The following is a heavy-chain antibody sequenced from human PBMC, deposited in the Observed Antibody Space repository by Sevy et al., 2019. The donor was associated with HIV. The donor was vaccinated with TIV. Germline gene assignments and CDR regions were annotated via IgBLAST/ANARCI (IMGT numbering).Heavy chain of an antibody. CDR1: GFTFSSYW. CDR3: ARSTNSAALDY. CDR2: IKQDGGAQ. V-gene: IGHV3-7*01. D-gene: IGHD2-2*01. J-gene: IGHJ4*02. Sequence: GGYLRLSCAVSGFTFSSYWMSWVRQAPGKGLEWVANIKQDGGAQYYLDSVKGRFAISRDNAKNSLFLQMNSLRVEDTAVYYCARSTNSAALDYWGQGTPVTVSS.